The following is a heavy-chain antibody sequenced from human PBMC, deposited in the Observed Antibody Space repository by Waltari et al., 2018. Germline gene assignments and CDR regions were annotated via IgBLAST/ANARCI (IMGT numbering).Heavy chain of an antibody. CDR2: IYHSGNT. J-gene: IGHJ4*02. CDR3: ARGSTYYYDSTGYYYFDY. V-gene: IGHV4-30-2*01. Sequence: QVQLQESGPGLVKPSQTLSLTCAVSGDSISRGGYYWNWIRQHPGKGLGWIGYIYHSGNTYYDPSLKSRVTISGDRSKNQFSLKLSSVTAADTAVYFCARGSTYYYDSTGYYYFDYWGQGTLVTVSS. CDR1: GDSISRGGYY. D-gene: IGHD3-22*01.